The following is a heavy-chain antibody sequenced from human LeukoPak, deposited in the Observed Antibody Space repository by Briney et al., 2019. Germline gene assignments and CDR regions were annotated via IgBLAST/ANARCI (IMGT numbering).Heavy chain of an antibody. D-gene: IGHD1-26*01. CDR3: ARDTSGSEYYFDY. J-gene: IGHJ4*02. Sequence: ASVKVSCKASGYTFTRYYMHWVRQAPGQGLEWMGWINPNSGGTNYAQKFQARVTMTRDTSISTAYMELSRLRADDTAVYYCARDTSGSEYYFDYWGQGTLVTVSS. CDR1: GYTFTRYY. CDR2: INPNSGGT. V-gene: IGHV1-2*02.